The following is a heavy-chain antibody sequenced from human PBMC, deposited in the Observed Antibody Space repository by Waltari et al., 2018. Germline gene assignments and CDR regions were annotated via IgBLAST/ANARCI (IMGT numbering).Heavy chain of an antibody. Sequence: EVQLVQSGAEVKKPGATVKISCKASGYTFTDYYMHRETQAPGRGLEWMGMVEPEDGETLYAEKFQSTVTITADTSTDTAYMEMSSLRSEDTAVYYWATTSAGTIDYWGQRTLVTVAS. CDR1: GYTFTDYY. CDR3: ATTSAGTIDY. J-gene: IGHJ4*02. D-gene: IGHD6-13*01. CDR2: VEPEDGET. V-gene: IGHV1-69-2*01.